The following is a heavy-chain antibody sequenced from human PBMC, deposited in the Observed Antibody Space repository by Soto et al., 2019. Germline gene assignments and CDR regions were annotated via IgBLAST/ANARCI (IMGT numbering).Heavy chain of an antibody. J-gene: IGHJ6*02. CDR1: GYTFTGYY. Sequence: ASVKVSCKASGYTFTGYYMHWVRQAPGQGLEWMGWINPNSGGTNYAQKFQGWVTMTRDTSISTAYMELSRLRSDDTAVYYCVRTRLYYDILTGPHYYYGMDVWGQGTTVTVSS. D-gene: IGHD3-9*01. CDR3: VRTRLYYDILTGPHYYYGMDV. CDR2: INPNSGGT. V-gene: IGHV1-2*04.